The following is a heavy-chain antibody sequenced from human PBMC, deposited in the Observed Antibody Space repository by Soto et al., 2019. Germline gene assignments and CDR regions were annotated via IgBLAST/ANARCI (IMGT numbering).Heavy chain of an antibody. J-gene: IGHJ6*02. V-gene: IGHV5-51*01. CDR1: GYSFTSYW. Sequence: GESLKISCKGSGYSFTSYWIGWLRQMPGKVLEWMGIIYPGDSDTRYSPSFQGQVTISADKSISTAYLQWSSLKASDTAMYYCARAIAADPYYYSYGMDVWGQGTTVTLSS. CDR2: IYPGDSDT. CDR3: ARAIAADPYYYSYGMDV. D-gene: IGHD6-13*01.